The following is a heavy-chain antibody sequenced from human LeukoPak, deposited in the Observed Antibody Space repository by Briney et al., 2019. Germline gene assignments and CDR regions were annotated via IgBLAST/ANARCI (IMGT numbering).Heavy chain of an antibody. J-gene: IGHJ4*02. D-gene: IGHD3-22*01. CDR1: GFTFSTYE. CDR2: ISSSGSTI. V-gene: IGHV3-48*03. Sequence: GGSLRLSCAASGFTFSTYEMTWVRQSPGKGLEWVSYISSSGSTIYYADSVKGRFTISRDNARNSLYLQMNSLRAENTAVYYCARDNYDSSGPYYFDYWGQGTLVTVSS. CDR3: ARDNYDSSGPYYFDY.